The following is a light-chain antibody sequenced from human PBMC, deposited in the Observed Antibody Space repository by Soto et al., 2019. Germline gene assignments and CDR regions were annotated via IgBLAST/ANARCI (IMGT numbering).Light chain of an antibody. CDR2: GAS. CDR3: QQYNMRPLT. CDR1: HSVGSN. Sequence: EIVLTQSPATLSVSPGESATLSCRASHSVGSNLAWYQQKPGQAPRLLIYGASTGATGVPARFSGSGSGTEFTLTISSLQSEDFAVYYGQQYNMRPLTFGGGTKVESK. J-gene: IGKJ4*01. V-gene: IGKV3D-15*01.